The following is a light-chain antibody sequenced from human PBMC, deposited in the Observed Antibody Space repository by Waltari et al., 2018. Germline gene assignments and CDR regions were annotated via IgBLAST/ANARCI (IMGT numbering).Light chain of an antibody. CDR1: QNIKNW. V-gene: IGKV1-5*03. CDR2: KVS. CDR3: LQYYSYWT. Sequence: DFRLTQSPSTLSAPVGDRVTITCRASQNIKNWVAWYQQKPGKAPKLLIYKVSNLDVGVPSRFSGSGSGTQFTLTINSLQPDDFATYYCLQYYSYWTFGPGTKVEIK. J-gene: IGKJ1*01.